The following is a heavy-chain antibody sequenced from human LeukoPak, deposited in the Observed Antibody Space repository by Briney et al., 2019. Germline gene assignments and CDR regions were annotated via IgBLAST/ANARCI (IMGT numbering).Heavy chain of an antibody. V-gene: IGHV1-46*01. Sequence: ASVNISCKASGYTFTIYFIHWVRQAPGRGLEWMGVINPSGDTTTYAQGFEGRLTMTRDTSTSTVYMDLNSLTFDDTAVYYCARDKRGSLDHWGQGNLVAVSS. CDR2: INPSGDTT. J-gene: IGHJ4*02. CDR3: ARDKRGSLDH. CDR1: GYTFTIYF. D-gene: IGHD3-10*01.